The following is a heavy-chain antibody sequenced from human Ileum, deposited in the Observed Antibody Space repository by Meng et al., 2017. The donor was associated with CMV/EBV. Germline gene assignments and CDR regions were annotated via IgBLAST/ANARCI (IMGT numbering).Heavy chain of an antibody. CDR1: GFTLNDYW. J-gene: IGHJ2*01. CDR2: INTDERTT. Sequence: GESLKISCVASGFTLNDYWMNWVRQAPGEGLVWVSGINTDERTTAYADSVKGRFIISRDNAKKTVYLQMNSLRDEDTAVYYCARGGGTAGLRDLWGRGTLVTVSS. D-gene: IGHD6-13*01. V-gene: IGHV3-74*01. CDR3: ARGGGTAGLRDL.